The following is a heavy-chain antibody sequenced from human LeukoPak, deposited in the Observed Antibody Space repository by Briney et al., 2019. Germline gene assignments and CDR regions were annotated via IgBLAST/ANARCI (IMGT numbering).Heavy chain of an antibody. CDR1: GFTFGSYG. CDR3: AKDPAAITAPDYYYYYYMDV. V-gene: IGHV3-30*02. CDR2: IRYDGSNK. D-gene: IGHD2-2*01. Sequence: PGGSLRLSCAASGFTFGSYGMHWVRQAPGKGLEWVAFIRYDGSNKYYADSVKGRFTISRDNSKNTLYLQMNSLRAEDTAVYYCAKDPAAITAPDYYYYYYMDVWGKGTTVTVSS. J-gene: IGHJ6*03.